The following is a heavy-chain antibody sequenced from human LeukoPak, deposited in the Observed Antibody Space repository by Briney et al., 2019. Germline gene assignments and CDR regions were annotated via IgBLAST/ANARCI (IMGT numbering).Heavy chain of an antibody. V-gene: IGHV3-21*01. J-gene: IGHJ4*02. D-gene: IGHD6-19*01. CDR2: ISSSSSYI. CDR3: ARDEVAVAGSFDY. Sequence: GGSLRLSCAASGFTFSSYSMNWVRQAPGKGLEWVSSISSSSSYIYYADSVKGRFTISRDNAKNSLYLQMNSLRAEDTAVYYCARDEVAVAGSFDYWGQGTLVTVSS. CDR1: GFTFSSYS.